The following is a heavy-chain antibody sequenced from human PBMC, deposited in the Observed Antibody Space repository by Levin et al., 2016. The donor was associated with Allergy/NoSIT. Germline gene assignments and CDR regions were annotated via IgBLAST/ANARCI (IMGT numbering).Heavy chain of an antibody. CDR2: ISSSGSTI. Sequence: GGSLRLSCAASGFTFSSYEMNWVRQAPGKGLEWVSYISSSGSTIYYADSVKGRFTISRDNAKNSLCLQMNSLRAEDTAVYYCARGSAGATETKNDNWGQGTLVSVSS. CDR3: ARGSAGATETKNDN. J-gene: IGHJ4*02. D-gene: IGHD1-26*01. CDR1: GFTFSSYE. V-gene: IGHV3-48*03.